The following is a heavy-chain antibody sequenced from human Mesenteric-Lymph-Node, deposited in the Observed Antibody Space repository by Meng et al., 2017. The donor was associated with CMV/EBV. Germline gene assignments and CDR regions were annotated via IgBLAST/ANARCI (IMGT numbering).Heavy chain of an antibody. CDR1: GFTFSSYA. CDR2: ISYDGSNK. J-gene: IGHJ4*02. D-gene: IGHD6-13*01. CDR3: AKVRDVHSSSWRDGLDY. V-gene: IGHV3-30-3*01. Sequence: GESLKISCAASGFTFSSYAMHWVRQAPGKGLEWVAVISYDGSNKYYADSVKGRFTISRDNSKNTLYLQMNSLRAEDTAVYYCAKVRDVHSSSWRDGLDYWGQGTLVTVSS.